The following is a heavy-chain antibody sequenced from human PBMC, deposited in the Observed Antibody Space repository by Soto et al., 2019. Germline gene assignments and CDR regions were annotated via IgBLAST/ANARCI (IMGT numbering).Heavy chain of an antibody. V-gene: IGHV3-21*01. CDR2: VSSSSGYI. D-gene: IGHD3-22*01. Sequence: EVQLVESGGGLVQPGGSLRLSCAASGFTFSSYSMNWVRQAPGKGLEWVSSVSSSSGYIYYADSLKGRFTISRDNAKNSQYLQMNSLRVEDTAVYYCARGGDSSGSWPRYWGQGTLVTVSS. CDR1: GFTFSSYS. CDR3: ARGGDSSGSWPRY. J-gene: IGHJ4*02.